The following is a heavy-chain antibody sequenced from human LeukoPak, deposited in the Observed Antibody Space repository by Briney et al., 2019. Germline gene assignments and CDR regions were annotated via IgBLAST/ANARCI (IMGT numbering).Heavy chain of an antibody. CDR1: GGTFSSYA. CDR3: AREEGTSYPGWFDP. V-gene: IGHV1-69*01. Sequence: GASVKVSCKASGGTFSSYAISWARQAPGQGLEWMGGIIPIFGTANYAQKFQGRVTITADESTSTAYMELSSLRSEDTAVYYCAREEGTSYPGWFDPWGQGTLVTVSS. D-gene: IGHD2-2*01. J-gene: IGHJ5*02. CDR2: IIPIFGTA.